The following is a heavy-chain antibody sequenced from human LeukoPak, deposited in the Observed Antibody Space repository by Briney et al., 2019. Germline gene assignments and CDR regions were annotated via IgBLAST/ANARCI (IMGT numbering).Heavy chain of an antibody. CDR2: ISGSGGST. V-gene: IGHV3-23*01. Sequence: PGGSLRLSCAASGFTSSSYAMSWVRQAPGKGLEWVSAISGSGGSTYYADSVKGRFTISRDNSKNTLYLQMNSLRAEDTAVYYCAKDRKYYYGSGSPGADYWGQGTLVTVSS. CDR3: AKDRKYYYGSGSPGADY. D-gene: IGHD3-10*01. J-gene: IGHJ4*02. CDR1: GFTSSSYA.